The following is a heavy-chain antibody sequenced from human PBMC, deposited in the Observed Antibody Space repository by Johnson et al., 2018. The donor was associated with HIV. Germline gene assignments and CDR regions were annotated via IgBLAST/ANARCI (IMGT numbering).Heavy chain of an antibody. CDR3: AKDLMEYDERSGHVDFDT. D-gene: IGHD3-22*01. V-gene: IGHV3-30*02. CDR1: GFTFSSYG. CDR2: IRYDGSNK. Sequence: QVQLVESGGGVVQPGGSLRLSCAASGFTFSSYGMHWVRQAPGKGLEWVAFIRYDGSNKYYADSVQGRFTISRDNSKNTLYLQMNSLRAEDTAVYYCAKDLMEYDERSGHVDFDTGGQGTMVSVSS. J-gene: IGHJ3*02.